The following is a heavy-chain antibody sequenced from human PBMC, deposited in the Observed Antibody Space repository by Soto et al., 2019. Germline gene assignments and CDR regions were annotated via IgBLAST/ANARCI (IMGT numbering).Heavy chain of an antibody. D-gene: IGHD6-6*01. CDR1: GGSISSGGYY. J-gene: IGHJ4*02. Sequence: SETLSLTCTVSGGSISSGGYYWSWIRQHPGKGLEWIGYIYYSGSTYYNPSLKSRVTISVDTSKNQFSLKLSSVTAADTAVYYCARRPYLAARASFDYWGQGTLVTVSS. CDR2: IYYSGST. CDR3: ARRPYLAARASFDY. V-gene: IGHV4-31*03.